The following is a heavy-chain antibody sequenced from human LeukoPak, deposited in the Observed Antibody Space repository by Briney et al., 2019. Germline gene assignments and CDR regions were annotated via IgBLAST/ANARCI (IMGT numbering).Heavy chain of an antibody. J-gene: IGHJ6*02. CDR2: INPSGGST. D-gene: IGHD2-15*01. CDR3: ARSGYCSGGSCYDFYYYYGMDV. V-gene: IGHV1-46*01. Sequence: VASVKVSCKASGYTFTSYYMHWVRQAPGQGLEWMGIINPSGGSTSYAQKFQGWVTMTRDTSISTAYMELSRLRSDDTAVYYCARSGYCSGGSCYDFYYYYGMDVWGQGTTVTVSS. CDR1: GYTFTSYY.